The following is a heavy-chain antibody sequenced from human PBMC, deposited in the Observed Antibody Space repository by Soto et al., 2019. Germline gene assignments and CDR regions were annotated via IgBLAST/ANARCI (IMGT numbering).Heavy chain of an antibody. CDR2: IYFSGST. Sequence: SETLSLTCTVSGGSISSGGYYWSWIRQHPGKGLEWIGYIYFSGSTYYNPSLKSRVTMSVDTSKNQLSLKLSSVTAADTAVYYCAREAYDSSGYYFDYWGQGTLGTVSS. D-gene: IGHD3-22*01. CDR3: AREAYDSSGYYFDY. V-gene: IGHV4-31*03. CDR1: GGSISSGGYY. J-gene: IGHJ4*02.